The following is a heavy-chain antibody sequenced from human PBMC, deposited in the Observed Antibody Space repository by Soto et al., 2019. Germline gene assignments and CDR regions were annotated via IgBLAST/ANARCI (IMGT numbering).Heavy chain of an antibody. V-gene: IGHV1-8*01. D-gene: IGHD3-10*01. J-gene: IGHJ6*02. Sequence: QVQLVQSGAEVKKPGASVKVSCKASGYTFTSYDINWVRQATGQGLEWMGWMNPNSGNTGYAQKFQGRVSMTSNTSISTAYMELSSMRSEDTAVYYCAGGMVRDYYYGMDVWGQGTTVTVSS. CDR3: AGGMVRDYYYGMDV. CDR2: MNPNSGNT. CDR1: GYTFTSYD.